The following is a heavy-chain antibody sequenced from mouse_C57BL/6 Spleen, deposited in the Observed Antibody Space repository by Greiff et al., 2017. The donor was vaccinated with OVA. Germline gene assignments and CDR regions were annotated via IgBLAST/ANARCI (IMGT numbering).Heavy chain of an antibody. V-gene: IGHV1-52*01. Sequence: QVQLQQPGAELVRPGSSVKLSCKASGYTFTSYWMHWVKQRPIQGLEWIGNIDPSDSETHYNQKFSDKATLTVDKSSSTAYMQLSNRTSEDSAVYYCARENSSGYRFAYWGQGTMVTVSA. CDR1: GYTFTSYW. J-gene: IGHJ3*01. CDR2: IDPSDSET. CDR3: ARENSSGYRFAY. D-gene: IGHD3-1*01.